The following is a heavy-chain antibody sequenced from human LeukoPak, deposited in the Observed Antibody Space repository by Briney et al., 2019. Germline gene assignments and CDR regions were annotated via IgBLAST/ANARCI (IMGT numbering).Heavy chain of an antibody. Sequence: PSETLSLTCTVSGGSVSSSSYYWSWIRQPPGKGLEWIGYIFYSGTTNYNPSLKSRVTMSVDKSKNQFSLNLSSVTAADTAVYYCARGIADPYSFDSWGQGTLVTVPS. J-gene: IGHJ4*02. D-gene: IGHD6-13*01. CDR3: ARGIADPYSFDS. V-gene: IGHV4-61*05. CDR2: IFYSGTT. CDR1: GGSVSSSSYY.